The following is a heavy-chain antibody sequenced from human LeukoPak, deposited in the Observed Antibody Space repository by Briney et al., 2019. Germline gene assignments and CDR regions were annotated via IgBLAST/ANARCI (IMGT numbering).Heavy chain of an antibody. V-gene: IGHV4-34*01. D-gene: IGHD6-19*01. Sequence: SETLSLTCAVYGESFSGYYWSWIRQPPGKGLEWIGEINHSGGSNYNPSLKSRVTISVDTSKNQFSLKLRSVTAADTAVYYCARDSGGWSLGYWGQGTLATVSS. CDR2: INHSGGS. CDR3: ARDSGGWSLGY. J-gene: IGHJ4*02. CDR1: GESFSGYY.